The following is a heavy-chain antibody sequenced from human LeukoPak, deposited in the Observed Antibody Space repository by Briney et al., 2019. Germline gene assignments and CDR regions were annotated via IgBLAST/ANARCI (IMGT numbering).Heavy chain of an antibody. Sequence: GGSLRLSCAASGLTVSSTYMSWVRQAPGKGLECVSVFYSGGATYYADSVRGRFTISRDNSKNSLYLQMDSLRAEDTAVYYCAACGDGYNYFDYWGQGILVTVSS. CDR2: FYSGGAT. J-gene: IGHJ4*02. CDR1: GLTVSSTY. D-gene: IGHD5-24*01. V-gene: IGHV3-66*01. CDR3: AACGDGYNYFDY.